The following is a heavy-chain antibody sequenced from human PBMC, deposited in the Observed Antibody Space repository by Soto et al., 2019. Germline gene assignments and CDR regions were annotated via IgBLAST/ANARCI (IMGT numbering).Heavy chain of an antibody. CDR1: GFTFSSYW. CDR3: ARGSVDWNDFDY. Sequence: HPGGSLRLSCAASGFTFSSYWMTWVRQAPGKGLEWVANIRQDGREEYYVDSVKGRFTISRDNAKNSLYLQMDSLRSEDTAVYYCARGSVDWNDFDYWGQGTLVTVSS. V-gene: IGHV3-7*03. J-gene: IGHJ4*02. D-gene: IGHD1-1*01. CDR2: IRQDGREE.